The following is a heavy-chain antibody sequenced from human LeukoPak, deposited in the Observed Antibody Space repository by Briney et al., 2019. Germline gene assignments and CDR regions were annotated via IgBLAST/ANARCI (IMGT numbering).Heavy chain of an antibody. CDR2: IYTSGST. CDR1: GGSISSYF. D-gene: IGHD6-19*01. Sequence: SETLSLTCTVSGGSISSYFWSWIRQPAGKGLEWIGRIYTSGSTKYNPSLKSRVTMSVDTSKNQFSLKLSSVTAADTAVYYCARIKSSGWGAGMDVWGKGTTVTISS. CDR3: ARIKSSGWGAGMDV. J-gene: IGHJ6*03. V-gene: IGHV4-4*07.